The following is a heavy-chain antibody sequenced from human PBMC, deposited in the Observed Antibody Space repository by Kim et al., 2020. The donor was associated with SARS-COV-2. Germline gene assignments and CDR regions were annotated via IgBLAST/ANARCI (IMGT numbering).Heavy chain of an antibody. Sequence: GGSLRLSCTASGFIFSKYAMHWARQIPGKGLEWVALISDAGTDSLSSVRGRFTISRDNSKNTLYLQMNSLTAEDTAVYYCAKDVYSSGRYGFAEYWGQGTLVTVSS. CDR1: GFIFSKYA. CDR2: ISDAGTD. V-gene: IGHV3-30*18. D-gene: IGHD3-10*01. J-gene: IGHJ4*02. CDR3: AKDVYSSGRYGFAEY.